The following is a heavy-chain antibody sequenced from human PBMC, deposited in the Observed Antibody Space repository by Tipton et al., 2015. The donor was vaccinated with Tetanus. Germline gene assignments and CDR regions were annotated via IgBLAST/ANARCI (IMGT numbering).Heavy chain of an antibody. V-gene: IGHV3-21*01. CDR3: GRVDTYGSNWYEAY. D-gene: IGHD6-13*01. Sequence: SLRLSCTVSGFTFSRFAMNWVRQAPGQGLEWVSSISSTSTYIYYADSVKGRFTISRDNAKNSLYLEVNSLRAEDTAVHFCGRVDTYGSNWYEAYWGQGTLVTVSS. CDR2: ISSTSTYI. J-gene: IGHJ4*02. CDR1: GFTFSRFA.